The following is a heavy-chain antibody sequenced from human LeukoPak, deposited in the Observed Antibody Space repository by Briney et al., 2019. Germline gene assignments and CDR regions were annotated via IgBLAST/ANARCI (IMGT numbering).Heavy chain of an antibody. V-gene: IGHV1-69*04. J-gene: IGHJ4*02. CDR2: IIPILGIA. CDR1: GGTFSSYA. D-gene: IGHD6-19*01. Sequence: GRSLRLSCAASGGTFSSYAISWVRQAPGQGLEWMGRIIPILGIANYAQKFQGRVTITADKSTSTAYMELSSLRSEDTAVYYCARGVAVARTTSFDYWGQGTLVTVSS. CDR3: ARGVAVARTTSFDY.